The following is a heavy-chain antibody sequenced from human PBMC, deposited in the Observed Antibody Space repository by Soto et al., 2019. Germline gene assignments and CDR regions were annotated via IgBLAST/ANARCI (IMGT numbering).Heavy chain of an antibody. D-gene: IGHD6-19*01. V-gene: IGHV3-23*01. Sequence: GGSLRLSCAASGFTFSIYAMSWVRQAPGKGLEWVSIITDSGTGTYYADSVKGRFTISRDNLKNTLYLQMNTLRAEDTDVYYCAKDLQSSGWYDFDHWGQGTLVTVSS. J-gene: IGHJ4*02. CDR2: ITDSGTGT. CDR1: GFTFSIYA. CDR3: AKDLQSSGWYDFDH.